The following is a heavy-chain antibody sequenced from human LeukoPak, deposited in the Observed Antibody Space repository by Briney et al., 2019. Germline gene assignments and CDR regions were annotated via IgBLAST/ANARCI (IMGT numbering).Heavy chain of an antibody. CDR2: IKTDGSDR. CDR1: GFRFSDYW. Sequence: PGGSLRLSCVVSGFRFSDYWMHWVRKAPGKGLVWVSGIKTDGSDRRYADFVTGRFTISRDNAKNTLFLQMNSLRAGDTAVYYCIRDFLTVTTNDYWGQGTLVTVSS. J-gene: IGHJ4*02. D-gene: IGHD4-11*01. V-gene: IGHV3-74*01. CDR3: IRDFLTVTTNDY.